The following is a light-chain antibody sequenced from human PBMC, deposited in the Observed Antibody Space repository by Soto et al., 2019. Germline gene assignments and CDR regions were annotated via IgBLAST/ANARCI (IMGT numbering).Light chain of an antibody. J-gene: IGKJ2*01. CDR2: GAS. Sequence: EIVMTQSPATLSVSPGERATLSCRASQSVSSNLAWYQQKPGQAPRVLIYGASTRATGIPARFSGSWSGTEFTLTISSLQSEDFAVYYCQQYNNWPRTFGQGTKLEI. CDR3: QQYNNWPRT. CDR1: QSVSSN. V-gene: IGKV3-15*01.